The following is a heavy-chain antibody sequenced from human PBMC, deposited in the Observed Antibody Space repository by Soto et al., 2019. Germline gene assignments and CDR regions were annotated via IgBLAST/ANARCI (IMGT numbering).Heavy chain of an antibody. V-gene: IGHV4-4*07. CDR3: ARESVGERPLDY. J-gene: IGHJ4*02. CDR2: INPSGST. D-gene: IGHD3-16*01. CDR1: GASISYYY. Sequence: QVQLQESGPGLVKPSETLSLTCTVSGASISYYYWSWIRQPAGKGLEWIGRINPSGSTNYNPSLKRRVTMSVDTFKHQFSLKLTSMTAADTAVYYCARESVGERPLDYWGQGTLVSVSS.